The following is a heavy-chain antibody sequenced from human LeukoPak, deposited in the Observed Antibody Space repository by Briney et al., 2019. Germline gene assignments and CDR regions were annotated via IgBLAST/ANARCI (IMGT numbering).Heavy chain of an antibody. CDR2: ISYDGSNK. CDR1: GFTFSSYA. CDR3: AKAMST. V-gene: IGHV3-30-3*01. J-gene: IGHJ5*02. Sequence: GGSLRLSCAASGFTFSSYAMHWVRQAPGKGLEWVAVISYDGSNKYYADSVKGRFTISRDNSKNTLYLQMNSLRAEDTAVYYCAKAMSTWGQGTLVTVSS. D-gene: IGHD3-10*02.